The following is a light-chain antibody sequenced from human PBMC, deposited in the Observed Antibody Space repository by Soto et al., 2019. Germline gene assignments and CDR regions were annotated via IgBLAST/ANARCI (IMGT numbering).Light chain of an antibody. J-gene: IGKJ1*01. CDR1: QTGSYSY. V-gene: IGKV3-20*01. CDR3: QHYGYSQWT. Sequence: IVLTQSPGTLSLSPGETATLSCRASQTGSYSYLAWYQQKSGQAPRLLIYGVSTRATGIPDRFSGSGSGTEFTLTIRRLEPEDFAVYFGQHYGYSQWTFGQGTKVEVK. CDR2: GVS.